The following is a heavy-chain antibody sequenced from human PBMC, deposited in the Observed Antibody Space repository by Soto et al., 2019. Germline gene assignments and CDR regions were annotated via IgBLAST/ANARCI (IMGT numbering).Heavy chain of an antibody. CDR1: GFTFSSYS. J-gene: IGHJ3*02. Sequence: HPGGSLRLSCAASGFTFSSYSMNWVRQAPGKGLEWVSYISSSSSTIYYADSVKGRFTISRDNAKNSLYLQMNSLRDEDTAVYYCARDGVRVGAKLGAFDIWGQGTMVTVSS. V-gene: IGHV3-48*02. CDR2: ISSSSSTI. CDR3: ARDGVRVGAKLGAFDI. D-gene: IGHD1-26*01.